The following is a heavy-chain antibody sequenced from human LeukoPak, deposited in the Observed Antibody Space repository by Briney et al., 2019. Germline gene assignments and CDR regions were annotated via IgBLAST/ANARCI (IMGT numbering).Heavy chain of an antibody. Sequence: GGSLRLSCAASGFTFSSYAMSWVRQAPGKGLEWVSAISGSGGSTYYADSVKGRFTISRDNSKNTLYLQMNTLRAEDTAVYYCAKSPRVFDWLTYWGQGTLVTVSS. CDR2: ISGSGGST. CDR1: GFTFSSYA. D-gene: IGHD3-9*01. J-gene: IGHJ4*02. V-gene: IGHV3-23*01. CDR3: AKSPRVFDWLTY.